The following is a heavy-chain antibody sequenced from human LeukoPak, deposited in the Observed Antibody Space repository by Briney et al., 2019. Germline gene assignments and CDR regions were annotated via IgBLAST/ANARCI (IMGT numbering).Heavy chain of an antibody. V-gene: IGHV3-23*01. CDR3: ARGSSYYDSSGWY. CDR1: GFSFSTSG. CDR2: ISGSGSSI. D-gene: IGHD3-22*01. Sequence: PGGSLRLSCAASGFSFSTSGMSWVRQTPEKGLEWVSSISGSGSSIFYTDSVKGRFTISRDNSNSTLYLQMTSLRADDTAIYYCARGSSYYDSSGWYWGQGTLVTVSS. J-gene: IGHJ4*02.